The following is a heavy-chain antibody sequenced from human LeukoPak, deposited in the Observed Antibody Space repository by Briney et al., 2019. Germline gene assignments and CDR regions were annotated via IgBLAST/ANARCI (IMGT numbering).Heavy chain of an antibody. CDR3: ANSWASLELLDY. CDR2: IKQDGSEK. CDR1: GFTFSSYW. J-gene: IGHJ4*02. Sequence: AGGSLRLSCAASGFTFSSYWMSWVRQAPGKGLEWVANIKQDGSEKYYVDSVKGRFTISRDNAKNTLYLQMNSLRAEDTAVYYCANSWASLELLDYWGQGTLVTVSS. D-gene: IGHD1-26*01. V-gene: IGHV3-7*01.